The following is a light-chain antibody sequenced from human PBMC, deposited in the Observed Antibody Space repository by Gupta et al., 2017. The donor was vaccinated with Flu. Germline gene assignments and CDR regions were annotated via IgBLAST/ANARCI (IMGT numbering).Light chain of an antibody. J-gene: IGKJ2*03. Sequence: IVFPHSPGTLSLSPGERATLSCRARQSVSSSYLAWYQQKPGQAPRRLIYGASSRATGIPDRLSGSGSGTDFTLTISRREPEEFAVYYCQQDCSSPPYSFGQGTKLEIK. CDR1: QSVSSSY. CDR3: QQDCSSPPYS. CDR2: GAS. V-gene: IGKV3-20*01.